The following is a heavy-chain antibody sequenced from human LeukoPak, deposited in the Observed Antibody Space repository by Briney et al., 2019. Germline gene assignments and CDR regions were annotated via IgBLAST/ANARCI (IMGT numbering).Heavy chain of an antibody. J-gene: IGHJ5*02. D-gene: IGHD2-2*01. Sequence: ASVKVSCKTSGYTFGDHGISWVRQAPGQGLEWMGWNGTYYTYTNYAQKFQGRFTLTTDASTRTVYMELRNLRSDDTAVYYCARDLGYCGITGCVRNWFDPWGQGTLVIVSS. CDR2: NGTYYTYT. CDR1: GYTFGDHG. CDR3: ARDLGYCGITGCVRNWFDP. V-gene: IGHV1-18*01.